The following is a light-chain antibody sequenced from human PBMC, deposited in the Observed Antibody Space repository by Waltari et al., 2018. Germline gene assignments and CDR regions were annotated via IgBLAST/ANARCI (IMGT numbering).Light chain of an antibody. CDR2: GAA. CDR3: QQYGSSPRT. V-gene: IGKV3-20*01. CDR1: QSVNTD. J-gene: IGKJ1*01. Sequence: EIVLTQSPGTLSLSPGEGATLSCRASQSVNTDLAWYQQRPGQAPRLLIYGAASRATGSPDRFSGSGSGTDFTLNSSRLDPEDFAVYFYQQYGSSPRTFGQGTKVEVK.